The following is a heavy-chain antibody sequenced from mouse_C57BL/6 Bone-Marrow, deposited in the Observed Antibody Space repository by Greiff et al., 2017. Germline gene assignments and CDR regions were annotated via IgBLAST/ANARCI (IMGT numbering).Heavy chain of an antibody. CDR3: ARKDYCGSNYGGFAY. D-gene: IGHD1-1*01. CDR1: GFSLTSYA. J-gene: IGHJ3*01. Sequence: VQLVESGPGLVAPSQSLSITCTVSGFSLTSYAISWVRQPPGKGLEWLGVIWTGGGTNYNSALKSRLSISKDNSKSQVFLKMNSLQTDDTARYYWARKDYCGSNYGGFAYWGQGTLVTVSA. V-gene: IGHV2-9-1*01. CDR2: IWTGGGT.